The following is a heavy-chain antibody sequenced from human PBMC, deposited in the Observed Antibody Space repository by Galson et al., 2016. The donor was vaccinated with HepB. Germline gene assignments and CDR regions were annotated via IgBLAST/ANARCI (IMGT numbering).Heavy chain of an antibody. V-gene: IGHV3-23*01. J-gene: IGHJ6*02. D-gene: IGHD3-3*01. CDR1: GFTFKTYA. CDR3: AKCSGTRADFWSGGINYYSYARDV. CDR2: ASASGGST. Sequence: SLRLSCAASGFTFKTYAMSWVRQAPGKGLEWVSGASASGGSTYYADSVKGRFTISRDNSNNTLFLQMNSLRAEDTAVYFCAKCSGTRADFWSGGINYYSYARDVWGQGTTVTVSS.